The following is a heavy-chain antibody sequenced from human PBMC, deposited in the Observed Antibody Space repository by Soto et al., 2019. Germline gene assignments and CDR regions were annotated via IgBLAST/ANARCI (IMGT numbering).Heavy chain of an antibody. CDR1: GFTFSSYA. V-gene: IGHV3-23*01. CDR2: ISGSGDST. CDR3: ARRGRGSYYDY. Sequence: EVQLLESGGGLVQPGGSLRLSCAASGFTFSSYAMRWVRQAPGKGLEWVSAISGSGDSTYYADSVKGRFTISRDNSKNTLYLQMNSLRAEDADVYYCARRGRGSYYDYWGQGTLVTVSS. J-gene: IGHJ4*02. D-gene: IGHD1-26*01.